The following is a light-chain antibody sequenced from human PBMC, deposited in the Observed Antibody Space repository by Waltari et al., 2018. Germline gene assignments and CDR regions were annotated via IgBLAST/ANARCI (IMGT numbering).Light chain of an antibody. J-gene: IGKJ3*01. CDR3: QQYYSSPFT. CDR2: WAS. V-gene: IGKV4-1*01. CDR1: PNVFSTSNSKNY. Sequence: DIVMTQSPDSLAVSLGERATINCKSSPNVFSTSNSKNYLSWYQQKPGQPPRLLIYWASTRESGVPDRFSGSGSGTDFTLTIRSLQAEDVAVYYCQQYYSSPFTFGPGTKVDIK.